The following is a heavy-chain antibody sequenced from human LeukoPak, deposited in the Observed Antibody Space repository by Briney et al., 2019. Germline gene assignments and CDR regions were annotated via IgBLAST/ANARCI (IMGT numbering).Heavy chain of an antibody. CDR2: ISASGGST. D-gene: IGHD1-1*01. J-gene: IGHJ5*02. Sequence: GGSLRLSCSASGFTFSNYAMNWVRQAPGKGLEWVSGISASGGSTYYADPVKGRFTISRDNSKNTLYLQMNSLRAEDTAVYYCARYTNWNFFRPWGQGTLVTVSS. CDR1: GFTFSNYA. V-gene: IGHV3-23*01. CDR3: ARYTNWNFFRP.